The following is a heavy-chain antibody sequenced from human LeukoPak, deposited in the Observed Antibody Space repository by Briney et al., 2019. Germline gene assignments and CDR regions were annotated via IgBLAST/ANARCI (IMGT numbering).Heavy chain of an antibody. CDR1: GGSFSGYY. CDR2: INHSGST. CDR3: ARGLSSGWYTVP. V-gene: IGHV4-34*01. Sequence: SETLSLTCAVYGGSFSGYYWSWLRQPPGKGLEWIGEINHSGSTNYNPSLKGRVTISVDTSKNQFSLKLSSVTAADTAVYYCARGLSSGWYTVPWGQGTLVTVSS. J-gene: IGHJ5*02. D-gene: IGHD6-19*01.